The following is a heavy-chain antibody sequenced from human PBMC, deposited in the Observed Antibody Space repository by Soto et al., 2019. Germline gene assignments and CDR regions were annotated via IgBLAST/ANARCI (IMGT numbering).Heavy chain of an antibody. J-gene: IGHJ4*02. D-gene: IGHD6-19*01. CDR2: VFHTGGT. Sequence: QVQLQESGPGLVKPSETLSLTCTVSSDSIAGENWWRWVRQPPGLGLEWIGEVFHTGGTNYNPSLKRRVTMEVDKSKNHFSLKLISATAEDTAVYYCARVFSSGSGWMYYFDFWGQGTLVSVSS. V-gene: IGHV4-4*02. CDR1: SDSIAGENW. CDR3: ARVFSSGSGWMYYFDF.